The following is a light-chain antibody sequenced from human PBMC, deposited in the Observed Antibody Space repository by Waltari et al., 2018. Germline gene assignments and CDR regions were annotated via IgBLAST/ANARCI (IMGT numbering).Light chain of an antibody. CDR1: SSDVGGYNY. V-gene: IGLV2-8*01. CDR2: EVS. CDR3: SSYTGSNTWV. Sequence: QSALTQPPSASGSPGQSVTISCTGTSSDVGGYNYVSWYQQHPGKAPKLLIYEVSKRPAGFPDRFSGSNSCNTASLTVSGLQAEDEADYYCSSYTGSNTWVFGGGTKLTVL. J-gene: IGLJ3*02.